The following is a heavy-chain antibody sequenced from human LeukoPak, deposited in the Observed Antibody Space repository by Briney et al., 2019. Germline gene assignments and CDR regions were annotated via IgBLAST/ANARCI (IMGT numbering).Heavy chain of an antibody. CDR2: IYTSGST. D-gene: IGHD2-2*01. Sequence: PSETLSLTCTVSGGSISSYCWSWIRQPAGKGLEWIGRIYTSGSTNYNPSLKSRVTMSVDTSKNQFSLKLSSVTAADTAVYYCARGYCSSTSCYPSDYWGQGTLVTVSS. J-gene: IGHJ4*02. CDR1: GGSISSYC. CDR3: ARGYCSSTSCYPSDY. V-gene: IGHV4-4*07.